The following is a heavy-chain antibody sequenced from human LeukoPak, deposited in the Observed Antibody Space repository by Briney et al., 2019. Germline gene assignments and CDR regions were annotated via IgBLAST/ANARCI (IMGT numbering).Heavy chain of an antibody. V-gene: IGHV4-34*01. D-gene: IGHD3-3*01. J-gene: IGHJ4*02. CDR2: INHSGST. CDR3: ARGVNFRPNLFGVVIIPVSGFDY. CDR1: GGSFSDYY. Sequence: PSETLSLTCAVYGGSFSDYYWSWIRQPPGMGLEWIGEINHSGSTNYNPSLKSRVTISVDTSKNQFSLKLSSVTAADTAVYYCARGVNFRPNLFGVVIIPVSGFDYWGQGTLVTVSS.